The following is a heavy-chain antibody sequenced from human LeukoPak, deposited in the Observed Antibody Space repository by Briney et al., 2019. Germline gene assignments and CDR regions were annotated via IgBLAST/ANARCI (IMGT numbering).Heavy chain of an antibody. CDR3: ARPRGGAYAGAFDI. V-gene: IGHV3-11*06. CDR1: GFTFSDYY. Sequence: PGGSLRLSCAASGFTFSDYYMSWIRQAPGKGLESVSYISSSSSYTNYADSVKGRFTISRDNAKNSLYLQMNSLRAEDTAVYYCARPRGGAYAGAFDIWGQGTMVTVSS. J-gene: IGHJ3*02. CDR2: ISSSSSYT. D-gene: IGHD1-26*01.